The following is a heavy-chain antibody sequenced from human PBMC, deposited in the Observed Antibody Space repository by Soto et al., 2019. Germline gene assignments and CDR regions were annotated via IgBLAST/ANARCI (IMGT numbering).Heavy chain of an antibody. V-gene: IGHV3-33*01. Sequence: QVQLVESGGGVVQPGRSLRLSCAASGFTFSSYGMHWVRQAPGKGLEWVAVIWYDGSNKYYADSVKGRFTISRDNSKNTLYLQMSSLRAEDTAVYYCARTVGGYGGFDYWGQGTLVTVSS. CDR1: GFTFSSYG. D-gene: IGHD3-16*01. J-gene: IGHJ4*02. CDR2: IWYDGSNK. CDR3: ARTVGGYGGFDY.